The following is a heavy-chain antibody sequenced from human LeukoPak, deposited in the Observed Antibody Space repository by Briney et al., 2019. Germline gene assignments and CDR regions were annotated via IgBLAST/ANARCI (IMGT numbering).Heavy chain of an antibody. CDR3: ARDGYDFWSGRKYYGMDV. D-gene: IGHD3-3*01. Sequence: QPGGSLRLSCAASGFTFSSYEMNWVRQAPGKGLEWVSYISSSGSTIYYADSVKSRFTISRDNAKNSLYLQMNSLRAEDTAVYYCARDGYDFWSGRKYYGMDVWGQGTTVTVSS. CDR2: ISSSGSTI. V-gene: IGHV3-48*03. J-gene: IGHJ6*02. CDR1: GFTFSSYE.